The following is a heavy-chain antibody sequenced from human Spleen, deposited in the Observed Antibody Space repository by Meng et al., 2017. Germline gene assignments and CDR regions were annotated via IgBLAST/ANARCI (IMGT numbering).Heavy chain of an antibody. V-gene: IGHV1-46*01. J-gene: IGHJ4*02. CDR2: INPSGGAT. CDR1: GYILTNYY. Sequence: QVQLVWSGAEVKKPGASVTVSCNASGYILTNYYMHWVRQAPGQGLEWMGIINPSGGATTYAQKFQGRVTMTTDTSTSTVYMVLSSLRSDDTAVYYCATRGNPYLNCWGQGTLVTVSS. CDR3: ATRGNPYLNC.